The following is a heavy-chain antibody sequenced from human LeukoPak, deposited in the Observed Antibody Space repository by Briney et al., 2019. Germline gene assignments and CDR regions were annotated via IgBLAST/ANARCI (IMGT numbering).Heavy chain of an antibody. V-gene: IGHV3-7*03. D-gene: IGHD6-19*01. CDR2: INEDGSQK. CDR3: ARDGGWHRFDY. Sequence: GGSLRLSCVESGFTFRSPWMAWLRQAPEKGLEWVANINEDGSQKYYLGSVTGRFTISRDNAKNSLYLQMNSLSAEDAAMYYCARDGGWHRFDYWGQGTLVIVSS. J-gene: IGHJ4*02. CDR1: GFTFRSPW.